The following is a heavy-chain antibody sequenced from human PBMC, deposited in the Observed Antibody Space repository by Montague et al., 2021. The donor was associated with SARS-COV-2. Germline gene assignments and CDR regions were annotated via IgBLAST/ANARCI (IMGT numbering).Heavy chain of an antibody. CDR2: IYHSGST. CDR1: GGCINSSYW. V-gene: IGHV4-4*02. Sequence: SETLSLTCAVSGGCINSSYWWSWVRQPPGKGLEWIGEIYHSGSTNYSPSLKTRVTMSVDKSKNQFSLKLSSVTAADTAMYYRTSLTGATYEWGQGTLVTVSS. D-gene: IGHD1-20*01. CDR3: TSLTGATYE. J-gene: IGHJ4*02.